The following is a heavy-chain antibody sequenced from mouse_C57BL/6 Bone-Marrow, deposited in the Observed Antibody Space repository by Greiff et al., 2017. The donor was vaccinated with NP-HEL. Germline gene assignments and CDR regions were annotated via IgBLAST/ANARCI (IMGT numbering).Heavy chain of an antibody. J-gene: IGHJ4*01. Sequence: VQLQQSGAELVKPGASVKLSCKASGYTFTSYWMHWVKQRPGQGLEWIGMIHPNSGSTNYNEKFKSKATLTVDKSSSTAYMQLSSLTSEDSAVYYCARVITTVVDAYAMDYWGQGTSVTVSS. CDR3: ARVITTVVDAYAMDY. CDR1: GYTFTSYW. D-gene: IGHD1-1*01. CDR2: IHPNSGST. V-gene: IGHV1-64*01.